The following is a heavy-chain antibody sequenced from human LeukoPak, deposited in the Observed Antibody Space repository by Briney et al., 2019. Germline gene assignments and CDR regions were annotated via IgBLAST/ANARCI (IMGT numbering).Heavy chain of an antibody. D-gene: IGHD2-8*02. Sequence: GGSLRLSCAASGVTFSSYAMHWVRQAPGKGLEWVAVISYDGSNKYYADSVKGRFTISRDNSKNTLYLQMNSLRAEDTAVYYCARDLVHYWGQGTLVTVSS. CDR1: GVTFSSYA. V-gene: IGHV3-30*04. J-gene: IGHJ4*02. CDR3: ARDLVHY. CDR2: ISYDGSNK.